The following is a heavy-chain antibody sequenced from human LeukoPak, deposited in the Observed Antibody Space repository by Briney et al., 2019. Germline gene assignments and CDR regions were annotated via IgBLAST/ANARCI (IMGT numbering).Heavy chain of an antibody. D-gene: IGHD5-12*01. CDR3: ARGPSGYHNT. CDR2: ISSSSSYI. Sequence: GGSLRLSCAASGFTFSSYEMNWVRQAPGKGLEWVSSISSSSSYIYYADSVKGRFTISRDNSKNTLYLQMNSLRAEDTAVYYCARGPSGYHNTGGQGTLVTVSS. CDR1: GFTFSSYE. V-gene: IGHV3-21*01. J-gene: IGHJ4*02.